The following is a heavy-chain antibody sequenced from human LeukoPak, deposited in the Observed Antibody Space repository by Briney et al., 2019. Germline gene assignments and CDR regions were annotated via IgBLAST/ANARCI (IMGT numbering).Heavy chain of an antibody. V-gene: IGHV1-2*02. Sequence: ASVKVSCKASGYTFSDHFLHWVRQAPGQGLQCMGWLNSYSGGTSYGQSFRGRVTMTRDTSISTAYMELSRLRSDDTAVYYCARGRVVTAPYYYYMDVWGKGTTVTVSS. D-gene: IGHD2-21*02. CDR2: LNSYSGGT. CDR1: GYTFSDHF. CDR3: ARGRVVTAPYYYYMDV. J-gene: IGHJ6*03.